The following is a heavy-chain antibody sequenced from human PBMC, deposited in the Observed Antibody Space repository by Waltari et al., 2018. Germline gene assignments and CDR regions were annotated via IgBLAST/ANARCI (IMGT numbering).Heavy chain of an antibody. CDR3: AKTLSDPSVGGLDV. D-gene: IGHD1-26*01. Sequence: EVQLVESGGGLVQPGGSLRLSCEASGFPFARSARPWVRQVPGKGLEWLSAMSGGGGSTYYADSVQGRFIISRDPSKNTLFLQLNSLRVEDTAVYFCAKTLSDPSVGGLDVWGQGTPVTVSS. J-gene: IGHJ6*02. CDR1: GFPFARSA. V-gene: IGHV3-23*04. CDR2: MSGGGGST.